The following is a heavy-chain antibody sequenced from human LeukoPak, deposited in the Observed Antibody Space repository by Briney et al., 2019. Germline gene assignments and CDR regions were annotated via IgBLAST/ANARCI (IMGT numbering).Heavy chain of an antibody. Sequence: PSETLSLTCAVYGGSFSGYYWSWIRQPPGKGLEWIGEINHSGSTNYNPSLKGRVAISVDTSKNQFSLKLSSVTAADTAVYYCARDVRGRHYFDYWGQGTLVTVSS. V-gene: IGHV4-34*01. CDR3: ARDVRGRHYFDY. D-gene: IGHD5-12*01. CDR2: INHSGST. CDR1: GGSFSGYY. J-gene: IGHJ4*02.